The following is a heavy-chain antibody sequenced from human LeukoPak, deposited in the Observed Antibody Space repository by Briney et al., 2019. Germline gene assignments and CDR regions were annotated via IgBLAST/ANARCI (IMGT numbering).Heavy chain of an antibody. D-gene: IGHD3-3*01. CDR3: ARGGRITMFGVVIMRGAFDI. CDR1: GGSISSSSYY. CDR2: INHSGST. J-gene: IGHJ3*02. Sequence: PSQTLSLTCTVSGGSISSSSYYWSWIRQPPGKGLEWVGEINHSGSTNYNPSLKSRVTISVDTSKNQFSLKLSSVTAADTAVYYCARGGRITMFGVVIMRGAFDIWGQGTMVTVSS. V-gene: IGHV4-39*07.